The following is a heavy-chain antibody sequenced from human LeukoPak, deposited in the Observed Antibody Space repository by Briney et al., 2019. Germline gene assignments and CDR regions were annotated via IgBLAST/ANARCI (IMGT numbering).Heavy chain of an antibody. D-gene: IGHD6-19*01. CDR1: GFTFSSYG. Sequence: GGSLRLSCAASGFTFSSYGMSWVRQAPGKGLEWVSTISGSGGSKYYADSVKGRFTISRDNSKNTLYLQMNSLRAEDTAVYYCAKDGGSSSGWDWGQGTLVTVSS. CDR2: ISGSGGSK. CDR3: AKDGGSSSGWD. J-gene: IGHJ4*02. V-gene: IGHV3-23*01.